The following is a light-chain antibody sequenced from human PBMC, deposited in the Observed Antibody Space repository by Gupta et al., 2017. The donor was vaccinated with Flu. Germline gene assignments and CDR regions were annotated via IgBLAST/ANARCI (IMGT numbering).Light chain of an antibody. CDR3: GSYTSTNTWV. V-gene: IGLV2-14*01. CDR1: SSDVGAYNP. Sequence: QSPLTQPASVSGSPGPSFTISCTGTSSDVGAYNPVSWYQQHPAKAPQLMIYEVNNRPAVLAGRFSGSKSGNTASLTISGRQAEDEDDYYCGSYTSTNTWVFGGGTKLTVL. CDR2: EVN. J-gene: IGLJ3*02.